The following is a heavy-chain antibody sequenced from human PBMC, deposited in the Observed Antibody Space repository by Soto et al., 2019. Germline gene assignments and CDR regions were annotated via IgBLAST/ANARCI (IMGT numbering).Heavy chain of an antibody. CDR3: ARAGNWDYYDSSGYYSSHYYYYYGMDV. Sequence: PLSLTCPVSGGSISSGGYAWSWIRQPPGKGLEWIGYIYHSGSTYYNPSLKSRVTISVARSKNQFALKLSSVTAADTAVYYCARAGNWDYYDSSGYYSSHYYYYYGMDVWVQWTTVTVSS. CDR2: IYHSGST. V-gene: IGHV4-30-2*01. CDR1: GGSISSGGYA. J-gene: IGHJ6*02. D-gene: IGHD3-22*01.